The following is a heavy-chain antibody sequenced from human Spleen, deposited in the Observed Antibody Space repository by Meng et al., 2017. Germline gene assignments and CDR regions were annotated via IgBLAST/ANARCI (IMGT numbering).Heavy chain of an antibody. CDR2: IYSGGTT. CDR3: ARPTDYCGGDCSDGFDI. V-gene: IGHV3-53*05. CDR1: GFTVSSIY. J-gene: IGHJ3*02. Sequence: GGSLRLSCAASGFTVSSIYMSWVRQAPGKGLEWVSVIYSGGTTYYADSVKGRFAISRDNSKNTLYLQMTSLRPEDTAVYYCARPTDYCGGDCSDGFDIWGQGTMVTVSS. D-gene: IGHD2-21*02.